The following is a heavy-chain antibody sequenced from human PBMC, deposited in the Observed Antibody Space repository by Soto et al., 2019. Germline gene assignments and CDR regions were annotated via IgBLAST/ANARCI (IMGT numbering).Heavy chain of an antibody. V-gene: IGHV4-59*01. CDR1: GGSISSYY. J-gene: IGHJ4*02. CDR2: IYYSGST. D-gene: IGHD2-15*01. CDR3: ARKRYVDCSGGSCYLDYFDY. Sequence: SETLSLTCTVSGGSISSYYWSWIRQPPGKGLEWIGYIYYSGSTNYNPSLKSRVTISVDTYKNQFSLKLSSVTAADTAVYYCARKRYVDCSGGSCYLDYFDYWGQGTLVTVSS.